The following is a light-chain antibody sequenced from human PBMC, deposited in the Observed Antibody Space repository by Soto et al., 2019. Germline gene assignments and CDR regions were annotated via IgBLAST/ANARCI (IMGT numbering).Light chain of an antibody. V-gene: IGKV3-20*01. J-gene: IGKJ1*01. Sequence: EIVLTQSPCTLSFSPWERSTLSCRASQSVSSNYLAWYQQKPGQAPRLLIYGASSRATGIPDRFSGSGSGTDFTLTIRRLEPEDFAVYYCQQYGSSYPWTFGQGTKVDIK. CDR3: QQYGSSYPWT. CDR2: GAS. CDR1: QSVSSNY.